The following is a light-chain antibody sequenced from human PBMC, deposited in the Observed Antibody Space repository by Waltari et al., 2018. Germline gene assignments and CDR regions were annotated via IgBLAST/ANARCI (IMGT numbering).Light chain of an antibody. CDR3: CSYTTSATWL. Sequence: QSAPTQPPSVSGSPGQSVSISCIGTSSDIGTYNYVSWYQQHPGKAPKLMIYGVTNLPSGVSDRFSGSKSGNTASLTISGLQAEDEADYYCCSYTTSATWLFGGGTRLTVL. V-gene: IGLV2-14*03. CDR1: SSDIGTYNY. J-gene: IGLJ3*02. CDR2: GVT.